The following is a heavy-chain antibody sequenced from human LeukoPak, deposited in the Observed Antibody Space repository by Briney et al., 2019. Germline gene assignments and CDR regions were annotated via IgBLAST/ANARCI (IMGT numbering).Heavy chain of an antibody. J-gene: IGHJ2*01. CDR1: GFTFSDYY. D-gene: IGHD6-19*01. Sequence: GRSLRLSCAASGFTFSDYYMSWIRQAPGKGLEWVSYISSSGSTIYYADSVKGRFTISRDNAKNSLYLQMNSLRAEDTAVYYCARRQWLTPNLNWYFDLWGRGTLVTVSS. CDR3: ARRQWLTPNLNWYFDL. V-gene: IGHV3-11*01. CDR2: ISSSGSTI.